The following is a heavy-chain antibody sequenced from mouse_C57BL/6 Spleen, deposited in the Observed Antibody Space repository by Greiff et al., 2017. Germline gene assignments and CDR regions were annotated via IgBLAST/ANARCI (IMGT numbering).Heavy chain of an antibody. CDR3: ARSGDGYYLAY. D-gene: IGHD2-3*01. Sequence: VQRVESGPELVKPGASVKISCKASGYAFSSSWMNWVKQRPGKGLEWIGRIYPGDGDTNYNGKFKGKATLTADKSSSTAYMQLSSLTSEDSAVYFCARSGDGYYLAYWGQGTLVTVSA. CDR1: GYAFSSSW. CDR2: IYPGDGDT. J-gene: IGHJ3*01. V-gene: IGHV1-82*01.